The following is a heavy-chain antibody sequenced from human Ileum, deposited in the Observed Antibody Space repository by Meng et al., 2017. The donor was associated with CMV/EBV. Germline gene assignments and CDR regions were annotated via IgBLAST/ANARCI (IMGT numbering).Heavy chain of an antibody. CDR2: VYRGGNA. J-gene: IGHJ4*02. CDR3: TTGSAYSPPGQFHQ. D-gene: IGHD3-22*01. V-gene: IGHV4-4*02. CDR1: GGYISRANW. Sequence: VSGGYISRANWWTWVRQTPGKGLERIGEVYRGGNAMYNPSLQSRLTISVDDSTNQVSLRLRSVTAADTAMYYCTTGSAYSPPGQFHQWGQGTLVTVSS.